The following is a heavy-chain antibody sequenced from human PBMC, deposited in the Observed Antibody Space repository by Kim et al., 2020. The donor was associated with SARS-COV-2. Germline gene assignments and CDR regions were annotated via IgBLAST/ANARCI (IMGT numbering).Heavy chain of an antibody. Sequence: SVKVSCKSSGGTFSSYAISWVRQAPGQGLEWMGGIIPIFGTANYAQKFQGRVTITADESTSTAYMELSSLRSEDTAVYYCARDIGSSGYQSDYWGQGTLVTVSS. CDR1: GGTFSSYA. J-gene: IGHJ4*02. V-gene: IGHV1-69*01. CDR3: ARDIGSSGYQSDY. CDR2: IIPIFGTA. D-gene: IGHD3-22*01.